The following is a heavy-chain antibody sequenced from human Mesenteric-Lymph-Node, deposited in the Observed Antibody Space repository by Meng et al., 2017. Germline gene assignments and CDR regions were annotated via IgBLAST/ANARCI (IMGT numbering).Heavy chain of an antibody. J-gene: IGHJ3*02. Sequence: SVKVSCKASGGTFSSYAISWVRQAPGQGLEWMGGIIPIFGTANYAQKFQGRVTITTDESTSTAYMELSSLRSEDTAVYYCATGATSYYYDSSGDAFDTWGQGTMVTVSS. CDR1: GGTFSSYA. D-gene: IGHD3-22*01. CDR2: IIPIFGTA. CDR3: ATGATSYYYDSSGDAFDT. V-gene: IGHV1-69*05.